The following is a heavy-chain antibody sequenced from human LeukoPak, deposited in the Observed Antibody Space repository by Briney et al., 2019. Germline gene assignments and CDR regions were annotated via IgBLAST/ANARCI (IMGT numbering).Heavy chain of an antibody. CDR2: FDPEDGET. CDR3: AARGYSYGYVDY. CDR1: GYTLTELS. D-gene: IGHD5-18*01. V-gene: IGHV1-24*01. J-gene: IGHJ4*02. Sequence: ASVTVSFKVSGYTLTELSMHWVRQAPGKGLEWMGGFDPEDGETIYAQKFQGRVTMTEDTSTDTAYMELSSLRSEDTAVYYCAARGYSYGYVDYWGQGTLVTVSS.